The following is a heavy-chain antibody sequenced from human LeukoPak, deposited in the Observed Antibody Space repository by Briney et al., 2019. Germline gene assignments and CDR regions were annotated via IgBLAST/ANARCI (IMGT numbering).Heavy chain of an antibody. CDR2: ISGSAGYT. CDR1: GFTFSTYA. V-gene: IGHV3-23*01. D-gene: IGHD5-18*01. CDR3: AKDRVQLDY. Sequence: PGGSLRLSCAASGFTFSTYAMTWVRQAPGKGLEWFSAISGSAGYTYYADSVKGRFTISRDNSKNALYLQMNSLRAEDTAVYYCAKDRVQLDYWGQGTLVTVSS. J-gene: IGHJ4*02.